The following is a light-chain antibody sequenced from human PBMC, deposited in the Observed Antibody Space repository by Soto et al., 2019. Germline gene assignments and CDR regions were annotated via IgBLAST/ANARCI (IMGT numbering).Light chain of an antibody. CDR1: SSDIGGYND. V-gene: IGLV2-14*01. CDR2: EVS. J-gene: IGLJ1*01. Sequence: QSALTQPASVSGSPGQSITISCTGTSSDIGGYNDVSWYQQYPGKAPQVVSFEVSYRPYRISSRFAGPKSGNVASLTISGLQAEDEADYYCCSYRSGSSPYYVFGTGTKLTVL. CDR3: CSYRSGSSPYYV.